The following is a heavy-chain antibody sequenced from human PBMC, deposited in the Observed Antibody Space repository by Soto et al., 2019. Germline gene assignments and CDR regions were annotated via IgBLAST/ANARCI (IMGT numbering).Heavy chain of an antibody. Sequence: PGGSLRLSCAASGFTFSSYAMHWVRQAPGKGLEWVAVISYDGSNKYYADSVKGRFTISRDNSKNTLYLQMNSLRAEDTAVYYYASTDTAMVKYYYGMDVWGQGTTVTVSS. D-gene: IGHD5-18*01. CDR1: GFTFSSYA. CDR3: ASTDTAMVKYYYGMDV. J-gene: IGHJ6*02. CDR2: ISYDGSNK. V-gene: IGHV3-30-3*01.